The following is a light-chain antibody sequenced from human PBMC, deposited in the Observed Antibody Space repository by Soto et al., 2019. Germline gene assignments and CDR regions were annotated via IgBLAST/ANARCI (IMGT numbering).Light chain of an antibody. CDR2: EVS. Sequence: QSVLTQPPSASGSPGQSVTISCTGTSSDVDGCNYVSWYQQHPGKAPKLMIYEVSKRPSGVPDRFSGSKSGNTASLTVSGLQAEDEADYYCSSCAGSNNVVFGEGTKLTVL. CDR3: SSCAGSNNVV. CDR1: SSDVDGCNY. V-gene: IGLV2-8*01. J-gene: IGLJ2*01.